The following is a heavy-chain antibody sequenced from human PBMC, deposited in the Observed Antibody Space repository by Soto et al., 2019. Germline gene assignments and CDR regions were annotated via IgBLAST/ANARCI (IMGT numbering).Heavy chain of an antibody. V-gene: IGHV4-59*01. J-gene: IGHJ4*02. CDR1: VGSISSYY. Sequence: SETLSLTCTVSVGSISSYYWSWIRQPPGKGLEWIGYIYYSGSTNYNPSLKSRVTISVDTSKNQFSLKLSSVTAADTAVYYCARGANFEGFDYWGQGTLVTVSS. CDR2: IYYSGST. CDR3: ARGANFEGFDY.